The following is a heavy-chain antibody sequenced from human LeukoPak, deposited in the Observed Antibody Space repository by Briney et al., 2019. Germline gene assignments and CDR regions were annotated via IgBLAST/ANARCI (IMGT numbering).Heavy chain of an antibody. CDR2: ISWNSGSI. J-gene: IGHJ6*02. D-gene: IGHD5-18*01. CDR1: GFTFDDYA. Sequence: PGGSLRLSCAASGFTFDDYAMHWVRQAPGKGLEWVSGISWNSGSIGYADSVKGRFTISRENAKNSLYLQMNSLRAEDTALYYCAKDITADTYYHYGMDVWGQGTTVTVSS. V-gene: IGHV3-9*01. CDR3: AKDITADTYYHYGMDV.